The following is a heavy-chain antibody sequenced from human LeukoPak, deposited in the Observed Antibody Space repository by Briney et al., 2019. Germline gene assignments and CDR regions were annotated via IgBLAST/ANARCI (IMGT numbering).Heavy chain of an antibody. Sequence: GASVTVSCTASGYTFTSYAMNWVRQAPGQGLEWMGWINTNTGNPTYAQGFTGRFVFSLDTSVSTAYLQISSLKAEDTAVYYCARDSFSFTIFGYYYYYYYGMDVWGQGTTVTVSS. CDR1: GYTFTSYA. CDR2: INTNTGNP. J-gene: IGHJ6*02. D-gene: IGHD3-3*01. CDR3: ARDSFSFTIFGYYYYYYYGMDV. V-gene: IGHV7-4-1*02.